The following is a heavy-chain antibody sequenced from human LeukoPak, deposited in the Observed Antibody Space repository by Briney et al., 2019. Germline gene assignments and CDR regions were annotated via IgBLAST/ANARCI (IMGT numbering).Heavy chain of an antibody. V-gene: IGHV3-74*01. J-gene: IGHJ3*02. CDR2: INSDGTTT. D-gene: IGHD4-17*01. CDR1: GFTFSTYW. CDR3: ARDLRTDYGDYGDPNAFDI. Sequence: GGSLRLSCAASGFTFSTYWMHWVRQGPGKGLVWVSRINSDGTTTRYVDSVKGRFTISRDNAQNTLYLQMNSLSAEDTAVYYCARDLRTDYGDYGDPNAFDIWGQGTMVTVSS.